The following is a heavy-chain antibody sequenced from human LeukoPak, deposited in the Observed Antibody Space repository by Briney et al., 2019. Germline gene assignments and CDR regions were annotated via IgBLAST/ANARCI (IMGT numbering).Heavy chain of an antibody. Sequence: GGSLRLSCAASGFTFSSYEMNWVRQAPGKGLEWVSYISSSGSTIYYADSVKGRFTISRDNAENSLYLQMNSLRAEDTAVYYCARAEVVVIDYWGQGTLVTVSS. J-gene: IGHJ4*02. CDR1: GFTFSSYE. V-gene: IGHV3-48*03. CDR3: ARAEVVVIDY. D-gene: IGHD3-22*01. CDR2: ISSSGSTI.